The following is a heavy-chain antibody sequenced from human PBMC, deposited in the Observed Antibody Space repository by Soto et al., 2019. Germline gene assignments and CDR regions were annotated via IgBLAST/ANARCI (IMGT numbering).Heavy chain of an antibody. Sequence: QVQLVESGGGVVQPGRSPRLSCAASGFTFSSYGMHWVRQAPGKGLEWVAVISYDGSNKYYADSVKGRFTISRDNSKNTLYLQMNSLRAEDTAVYYCAKDGRLGEPSGDAFDIWGQGTMVTVSS. CDR2: ISYDGSNK. V-gene: IGHV3-30*18. J-gene: IGHJ3*02. D-gene: IGHD3-16*01. CDR1: GFTFSSYG. CDR3: AKDGRLGEPSGDAFDI.